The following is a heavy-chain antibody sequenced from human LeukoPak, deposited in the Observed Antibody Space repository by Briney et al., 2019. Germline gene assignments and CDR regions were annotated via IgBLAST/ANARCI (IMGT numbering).Heavy chain of an antibody. V-gene: IGHV4-34*01. CDR3: ARRGESYGDNWLDP. CDR1: GGSFFGSH. J-gene: IGHJ5*02. CDR2: INHSGRT. Sequence: PSETLSLTCAVSGGSFFGSHWNWIRQSPEKGLEWIGEINHSGRTNYNPSLKSRVTISVDTSKSQFFLKLTSVTAADTAVYYCARRGESYGDNWLDPWGQGLLVTVSS. D-gene: IGHD1-26*01.